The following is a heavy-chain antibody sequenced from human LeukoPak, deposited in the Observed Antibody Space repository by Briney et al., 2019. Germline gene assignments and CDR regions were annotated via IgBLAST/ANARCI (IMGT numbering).Heavy chain of an antibody. V-gene: IGHV1-8*01. Sequence: GASVKVSCKASGYTFTSYDINWVRQATGQGLEWMGWMNPNSGNTGYAQKFQGRVTMTRNTSISTAYMELSSLRSEDTAVYYCARGNVLTIFGVVSRRWFDPWGQGTLVTVSS. CDR2: MNPNSGNT. CDR1: GYTFTSYD. J-gene: IGHJ5*02. D-gene: IGHD3-3*01. CDR3: ARGNVLTIFGVVSRRWFDP.